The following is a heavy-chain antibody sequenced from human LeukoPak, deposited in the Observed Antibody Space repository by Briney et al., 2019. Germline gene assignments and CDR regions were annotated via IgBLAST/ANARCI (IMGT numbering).Heavy chain of an antibody. CDR3: ARAVDSGWTDY. CDR2: IYYSGST. Sequence: SETLSLTCTVSGGSISSYYWSWIRQPPGKGLEWIGYIYYSGSTNYNPSLKSRVTISVDTSKNQFSLKLSSVAAADTAVYYCARAVDSGWTDYWGQGTLVTVSS. J-gene: IGHJ4*02. D-gene: IGHD6-19*01. V-gene: IGHV4-59*08. CDR1: GGSISSYY.